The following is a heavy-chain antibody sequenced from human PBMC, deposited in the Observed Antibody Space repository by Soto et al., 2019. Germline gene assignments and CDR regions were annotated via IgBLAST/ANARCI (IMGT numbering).Heavy chain of an antibody. Sequence: QVQLVQSGAEVKKPGASVKVSCKASGYTFLSYGITWVRQAPGQGLEWMGWISAYNANTNYGQKFQDRVSMTTDTSSNTAYLEVRSLRSDDTAFYFCARVFRWSSSSWGFDYWGQGTLDTVSS. CDR2: ISAYNANT. CDR1: GYTFLSYG. CDR3: ARVFRWSSSSWGFDY. J-gene: IGHJ4*02. D-gene: IGHD6-6*01. V-gene: IGHV1-18*01.